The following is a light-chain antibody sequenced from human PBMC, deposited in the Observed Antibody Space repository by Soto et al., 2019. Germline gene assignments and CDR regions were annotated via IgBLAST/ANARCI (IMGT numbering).Light chain of an antibody. J-gene: IGLJ2*01. CDR2: DVS. CDR1: SSDVGDYNY. Sequence: QSALTQPASVSGSPGQSITNSCTGSSSDVGDYNYVSWYQQHPDKAPKLMIYDVSNRPSGVSDRFSGSKSGNTASLTISGLQAEDEADYYCSSYSGSSTSVLFGGGTKLTVL. V-gene: IGLV2-14*01. CDR3: SSYSGSSTSVL.